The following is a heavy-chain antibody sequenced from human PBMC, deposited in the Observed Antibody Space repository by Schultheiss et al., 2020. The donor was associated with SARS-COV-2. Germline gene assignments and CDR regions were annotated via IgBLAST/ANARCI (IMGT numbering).Heavy chain of an antibody. CDR2: ISYDGSNK. Sequence: GGSLRLSCAASGFTFSSYGMHWVRQAPGKGLEWVAVISYDGSNKYYADSVKGRFTISRDNSKNTLYLQMNSLRAEDTAVYYCTITGTSGWGQGTLVTVSS. D-gene: IGHD1-7*01. V-gene: IGHV3-30*12. CDR1: GFTFSSYG. J-gene: IGHJ4*02. CDR3: TITGTSG.